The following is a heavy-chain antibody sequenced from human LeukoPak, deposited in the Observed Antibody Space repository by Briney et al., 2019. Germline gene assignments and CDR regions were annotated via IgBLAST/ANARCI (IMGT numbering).Heavy chain of an antibody. CDR3: ARDPGAYSSSPIDY. J-gene: IGHJ4*02. CDR2: INSSSGYI. Sequence: GGSLRLSCAASGFTFSSFTMNWVRQAPGKGLEWVSSINSSSGYIYSADSVKGRFTISRDNARNSLYLRMNSLRAEDTAVYYCARDPGAYSSSPIDYWGQGTLVTVSS. CDR1: GFTFSSFT. V-gene: IGHV3-21*01. D-gene: IGHD6-6*01.